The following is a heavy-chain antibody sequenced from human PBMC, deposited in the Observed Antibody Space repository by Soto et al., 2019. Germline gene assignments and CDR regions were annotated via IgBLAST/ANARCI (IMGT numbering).Heavy chain of an antibody. D-gene: IGHD3-3*01. CDR1: GFTFSSYG. V-gene: IGHV3-33*01. CDR2: IWYDGSNK. J-gene: IGHJ4*02. Sequence: GGSLRLSCAASGFTFSSYGMHWVRQAPGKGLEWVAVIWYDGSNKYYADSVKGRFTISRDNSKNTLYLQMNSLRAEDTAVYYCARDPAWVSRLLYYFDYWGQGTLVTVSS. CDR3: ARDPAWVSRLLYYFDY.